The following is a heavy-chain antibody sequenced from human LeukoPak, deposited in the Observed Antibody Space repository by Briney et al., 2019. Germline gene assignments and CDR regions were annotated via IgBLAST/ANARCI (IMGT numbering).Heavy chain of an antibody. CDR3: ARDGGSGWRGATRF. CDR2: ISYDGSNK. CDR1: GFTFSNYG. Sequence: PGGSLRLSCAASGFTFSNYGMHWVRQAPGKGLEWVAVISYDGSNKYYADSVKGRFTISRDNSKNTLYLQMNSLRGGDTAVYYCARDGGSGWRGATRFWGQGTMVTVSS. V-gene: IGHV3-30*03. J-gene: IGHJ3*01. D-gene: IGHD6-19*01.